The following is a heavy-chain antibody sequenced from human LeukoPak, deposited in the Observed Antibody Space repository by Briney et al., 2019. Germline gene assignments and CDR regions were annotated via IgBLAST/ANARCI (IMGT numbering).Heavy chain of an antibody. V-gene: IGHV1-24*01. CDR2: FDPEDGET. CDR3: ATGGTRDGYNSIDY. CDR1: GYTLTELS. J-gene: IGHJ4*02. D-gene: IGHD5-24*01. Sequence: ASVKVSCKVSGYTLTELSMHWVRQAPGKGLEWMGGFDPEDGETIYAQKFQGRVTMTEDTSTDTAYMELSSLRSEVTAVYYCATGGTRDGYNSIDYWGQGTLVTVSS.